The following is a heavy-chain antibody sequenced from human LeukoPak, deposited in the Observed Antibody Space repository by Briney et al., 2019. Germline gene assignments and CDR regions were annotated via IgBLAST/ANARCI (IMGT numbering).Heavy chain of an antibody. J-gene: IGHJ5*02. CDR1: GYSISSGYY. V-gene: IGHV4-38-2*02. CDR3: ARVSGELSLYRVSSGWFDP. CDR2: IDHSGST. Sequence: MSSETLSLTCTVSGYSISSGYYWGWIRQPPGKGLEWTGSIDHSGSTYYNPSLKSRITISVDTSKNQFSLKLSSVTAADTAVYYCARVSGELSLYRVSSGWFDPWGQGTLVTVSS. D-gene: IGHD3-16*02.